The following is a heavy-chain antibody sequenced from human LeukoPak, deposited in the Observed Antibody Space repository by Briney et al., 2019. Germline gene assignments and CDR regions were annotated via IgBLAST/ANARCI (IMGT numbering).Heavy chain of an antibody. CDR2: IRDDGGAT. Sequence: GGSLRLSCAASGFTFSNYGMNWVRQAPGKGLEWVAFIRDDGGATYYSDSVKGRFTISRDNSKNTLFLQMNSLRAEDTAVYYCVKDFDYVWGSFDYWGQGTLVTVSS. CDR1: GFTFSNYG. D-gene: IGHD3-16*01. CDR3: VKDFDYVWGSFDY. V-gene: IGHV3-30*02. J-gene: IGHJ4*02.